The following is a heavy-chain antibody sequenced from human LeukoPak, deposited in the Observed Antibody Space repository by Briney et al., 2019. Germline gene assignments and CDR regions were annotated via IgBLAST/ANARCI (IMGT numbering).Heavy chain of an antibody. CDR3: ARGPRITIFGVVITPFDY. Sequence: GGSLRLSCAASGFTFSSYSMNWVRQAPGKGLEWVSYISSSSGTIYYADSVKGRFTISRDNAENSLYLQMSSLRAEDTAVYYCARGPRITIFGVVITPFDYWGQGTLVTVSS. J-gene: IGHJ4*02. D-gene: IGHD3-3*01. CDR2: ISSSSGTI. V-gene: IGHV3-48*01. CDR1: GFTFSSYS.